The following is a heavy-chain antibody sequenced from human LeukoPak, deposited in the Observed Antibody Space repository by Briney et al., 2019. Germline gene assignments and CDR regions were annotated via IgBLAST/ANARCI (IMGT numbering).Heavy chain of an antibody. D-gene: IGHD2-15*01. Sequence: SQTLSLTCTVSGGSISSYYWSWIRQPPGKGLEWIGYINNSGNTNYNPSLKSRVTISVDTSKNQFSLKLSSVTAADTAVYYCARGVPYCSGGSCYHYFDYWGQGTLVTVSS. CDR2: INNSGNT. J-gene: IGHJ4*02. CDR1: GGSISSYY. CDR3: ARGVPYCSGGSCYHYFDY. V-gene: IGHV4-4*08.